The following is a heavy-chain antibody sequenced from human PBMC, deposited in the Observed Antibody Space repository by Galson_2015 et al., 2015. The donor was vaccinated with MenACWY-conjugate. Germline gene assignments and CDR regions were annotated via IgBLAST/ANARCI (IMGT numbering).Heavy chain of an antibody. CDR2: ISSSSRYI. CDR1: GFGFSHYA. CDR3: AREDPPLGGSWQNHDALDI. V-gene: IGHV3-21*01. J-gene: IGHJ3*02. Sequence: SLRLSCAASGFGFSHYAMNWVRQTPGRGLQWVSYISSSSRYINYSDSLRGRFTISRDNAKSSLYLQMTSLTAEDTALYFCAREDPPLGGSWQNHDALDIWGRGTMVTVSS. D-gene: IGHD3-10*01.